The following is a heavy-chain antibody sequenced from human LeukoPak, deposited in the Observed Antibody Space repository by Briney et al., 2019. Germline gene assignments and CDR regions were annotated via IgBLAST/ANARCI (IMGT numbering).Heavy chain of an antibody. CDR1: GFTFSSYA. V-gene: IGHV3-23*01. CDR3: AKDQEEWLVLVADYFDY. CDR2: ISGSGGST. J-gene: IGHJ4*02. D-gene: IGHD6-19*01. Sequence: GGSLRLSCAASGFTFSSYAMSWVRQAPGKGLEWVSAISGSGGSTYYADSVKGRFTISRDNSKNTLYLQMNSLRAEDTAVYYCAKDQEEWLVLVADYFDYWGQGTLVTVSS.